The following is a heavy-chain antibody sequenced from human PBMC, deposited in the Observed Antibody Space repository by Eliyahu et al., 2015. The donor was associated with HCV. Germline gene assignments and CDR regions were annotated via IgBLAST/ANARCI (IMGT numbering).Heavy chain of an antibody. CDR2: IYYSGST. CDR1: GGSISSYY. CDR3: ARHADSSSWYGYYYYYGMDV. J-gene: IGHJ6*02. Sequence: QVQLQESGPGLVKPSETLSLTCTVSGGSISSYYWSWIRQPPGKGLEWIGYIYYSGSTNYNPSLKSRVTISVDTSKNQFSLKLSSVTAADTAVYYCARHADSSSWYGYYYYYGMDVWGQGTTVTVSS. V-gene: IGHV4-59*08. D-gene: IGHD6-13*01.